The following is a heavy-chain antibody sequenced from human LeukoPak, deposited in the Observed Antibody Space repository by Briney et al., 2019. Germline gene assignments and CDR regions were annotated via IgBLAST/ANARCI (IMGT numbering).Heavy chain of an antibody. CDR2: VYYSGNT. Sequence: SETLSLTCAVYGGSFNDYYWNWIRQPPGKGLEWIGSVYYSGNTYYNPSLKSRVTISVDTSKNQFSLKLRSVTAADTAMYYCARQGYADFSSRPFDYWGQGTLVTVSS. D-gene: IGHD4-17*01. CDR1: GGSFNDYY. CDR3: ARQGYADFSSRPFDY. J-gene: IGHJ4*02. V-gene: IGHV4-34*01.